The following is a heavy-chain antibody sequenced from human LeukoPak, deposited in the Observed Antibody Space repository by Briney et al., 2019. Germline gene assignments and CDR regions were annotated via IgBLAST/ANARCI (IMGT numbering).Heavy chain of an antibody. CDR1: GYTFSSNG. CDR2: ISAYNGNT. CDR3: ARGTRVSVNNWYFDL. D-gene: IGHD1-14*01. J-gene: IGHJ2*01. Sequence: APSVKVSCKASGYTFSSNGISWVRQAPGQGLEWMGWISAYNGNTNYAQKLQGRVTMTTDTSTSTAYMELRSLRSDDTAVYYCARGTRVSVNNWYFDLWGRGTLVTVSS. V-gene: IGHV1-18*01.